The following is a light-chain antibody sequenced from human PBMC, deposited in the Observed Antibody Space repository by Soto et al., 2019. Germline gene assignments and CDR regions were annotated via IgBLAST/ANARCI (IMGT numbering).Light chain of an antibody. V-gene: IGKV3-20*01. J-gene: IGKJ2*01. CDR2: DAS. CDR3: QRYGSSPLYT. Sequence: EIVLTQSPATLSLSPGERATLSCRASQSVSSYLAWYQQKPGQAPRLLIYDASNRATGIPDRFSGSGSGTDFTLTISRLEPEDFAVYYCQRYGSSPLYTFGQGTKVDIK. CDR1: QSVSSY.